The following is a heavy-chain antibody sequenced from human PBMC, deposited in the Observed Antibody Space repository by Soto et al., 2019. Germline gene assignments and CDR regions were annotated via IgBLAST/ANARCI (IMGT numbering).Heavy chain of an antibody. J-gene: IGHJ4*02. Sequence: PSETLSLTCAVSGGSISSSNWWSWVRQPPGKGLEWIGEIYHSGSTNYNPSLKSRVTISVDKSKNQFSLKLSSVTAADTDVYYCERRGITMVRGVMGYFEYWGQGTLVT. D-gene: IGHD3-10*01. CDR2: IYHSGST. CDR3: ERRGITMVRGVMGYFEY. CDR1: GGSISSSNW. V-gene: IGHV4-4*02.